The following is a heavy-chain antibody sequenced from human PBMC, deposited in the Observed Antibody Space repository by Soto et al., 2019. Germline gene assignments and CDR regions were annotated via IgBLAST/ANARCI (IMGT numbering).Heavy chain of an antibody. CDR1: GFTFSSYA. V-gene: IGHV3-30-3*01. CDR2: ISYDGSNK. Sequence: PGGSLRLSCAASGFTFSSYAMHWVRQAPGKGLEWVAVISYDGSNKYYADSVKGRFTISRDNSKNTLYLQMNSLRAEDTAVYYCASHGGLDFLEWLGYGMDVWGQGTTVTVSS. D-gene: IGHD3-3*01. CDR3: ASHGGLDFLEWLGYGMDV. J-gene: IGHJ6*02.